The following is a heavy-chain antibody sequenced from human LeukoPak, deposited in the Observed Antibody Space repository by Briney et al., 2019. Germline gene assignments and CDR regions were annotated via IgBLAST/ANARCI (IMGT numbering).Heavy chain of an antibody. V-gene: IGHV4-34*01. Sequence: PSETLSLTCAVYAGSFSGYYWSWIRQPPGKGLQWIGEINHSGSTNYNPSLKSRVTISVDTSKNQFSLKLSSVTAADTAVYYCARDDHCSSTSCYRGALGVFDIWGQGTMVTVSS. CDR1: AGSFSGYY. CDR2: INHSGST. D-gene: IGHD2-2*01. J-gene: IGHJ3*02. CDR3: ARDDHCSSTSCYRGALGVFDI.